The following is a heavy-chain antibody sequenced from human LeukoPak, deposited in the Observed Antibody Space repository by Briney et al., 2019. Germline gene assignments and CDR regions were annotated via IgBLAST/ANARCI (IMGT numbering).Heavy chain of an antibody. CDR3: AKPSGSGVDY. V-gene: IGHV3-30*02. Sequence: PGGSLRPSCGASGFVFDDYDMHWVRQAPGKGLEWVAFIRSDGYHTYYTDSVKGRFIITRDNIKNTLYLQMNSLRLEDMAVYYCAKPSGSGVDYWGRGTRVTVSS. J-gene: IGHJ4*02. D-gene: IGHD1-26*01. CDR1: GFVFDDYD. CDR2: IRSDGYHT.